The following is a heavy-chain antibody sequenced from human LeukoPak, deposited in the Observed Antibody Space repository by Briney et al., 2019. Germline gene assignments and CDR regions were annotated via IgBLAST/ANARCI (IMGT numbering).Heavy chain of an antibody. CDR1: GYSFTSYW. V-gene: IGHV5-51*01. D-gene: IGHD2-2*01. Sequence: GESLKISCKGSGYSFTSYWIGWVRQMPGKGLEWMGIIYPGDSDTRYSPSFQGQVTISADKSISTAYLQWSSLEASDTAMYYCARLKLSTRRGSTSCYPLDPWGQGTLVTVSS. J-gene: IGHJ5*02. CDR2: IYPGDSDT. CDR3: ARLKLSTRRGSTSCYPLDP.